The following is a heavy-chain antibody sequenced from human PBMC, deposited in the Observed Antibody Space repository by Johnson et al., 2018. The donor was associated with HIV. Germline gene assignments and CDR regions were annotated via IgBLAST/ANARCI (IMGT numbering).Heavy chain of an antibody. CDR1: GFTFSGSA. D-gene: IGHD6-13*01. CDR2: IRSKANSYAT. CDR3: ASEIYRPRPSSSWYVGAFDI. V-gene: IGHV3-73*01. J-gene: IGHJ3*02. Sequence: VQLVESGGGLVQPGGSLKLSCAASGFTFSGSAVHWVRQASGKGLEWVGHIRSKANSYATTYAASVKGRLTISRDDSKNTAYLQMNSLRAEDTAVYYCASEIYRPRPSSSWYVGAFDIWGQGTMVTVSS.